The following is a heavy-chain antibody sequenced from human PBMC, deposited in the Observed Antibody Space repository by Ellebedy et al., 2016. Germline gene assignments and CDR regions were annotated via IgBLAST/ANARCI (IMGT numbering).Heavy chain of an antibody. CDR1: GFIFEDYA. V-gene: IGHV3-9*01. Sequence: SLKISCAASGFIFEDYAMHWVRQAPRKGLEWVSGISWNSGSIGYADSVKGRFTISRDNAKNSLYLQMTSLTTEDTGLYYCAKDMRPTGVYWGQGTLVTVSS. CDR2: ISWNSGSI. J-gene: IGHJ4*02. D-gene: IGHD3-10*01. CDR3: AKDMRPTGVY.